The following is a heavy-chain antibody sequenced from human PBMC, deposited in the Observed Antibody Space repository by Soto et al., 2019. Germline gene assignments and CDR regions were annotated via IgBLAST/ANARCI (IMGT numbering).Heavy chain of an antibody. CDR2: IYHSGST. Sequence: QVQLQESGPGLVKPSGTLSLTCAVSGGSISSSNWWSWVRQPPGKGLECIGEIYHSGSTNYNPSLKSRVTTSVDKSKNQFSLKLSSVTAADTAVYYCARGYGLGYYFDYWGQGTLLTVSS. D-gene: IGHD7-27*01. V-gene: IGHV4-4*02. CDR3: ARGYGLGYYFDY. CDR1: GGSISSSNW. J-gene: IGHJ4*02.